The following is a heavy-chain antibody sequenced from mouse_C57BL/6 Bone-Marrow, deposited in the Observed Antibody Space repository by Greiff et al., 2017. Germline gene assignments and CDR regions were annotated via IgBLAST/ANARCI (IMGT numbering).Heavy chain of an antibody. CDR2: IGPEDGDT. J-gene: IGHJ3*01. CDR1: GFNIKDYY. D-gene: IGHD1-1*01. CDR3: THYGSSYEAY. V-gene: IGHV14-1*01. Sequence: VQLQQSGAELVRPGASVKLSCTASGFNIKDYYMHWVKQRPEQGLEWIGRIGPEDGDTEYAPKFQGKATMTADTSSNTAYLQLSSLTSEDTAVYYCTHYGSSYEAYWGQGTLVTVSA.